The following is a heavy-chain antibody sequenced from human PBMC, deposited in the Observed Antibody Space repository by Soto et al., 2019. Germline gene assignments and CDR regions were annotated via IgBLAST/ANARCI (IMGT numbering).Heavy chain of an antibody. CDR1: GFTFSSYW. CDR2: IKQDGSEK. D-gene: IGHD3-22*01. J-gene: IGHJ4*02. V-gene: IGHV3-7*03. CDR3: ARDPADSSGYYSPWDYFDY. Sequence: GGSLRLSCAASGFTFSSYWMSWVRQAPGKGLEWVANIKQDGSEKYYVDSVKGRFTISRDNAKNSLYLQMNSLRAEDTAVYYCARDPADSSGYYSPWDYFDYWGQRTLVTVSS.